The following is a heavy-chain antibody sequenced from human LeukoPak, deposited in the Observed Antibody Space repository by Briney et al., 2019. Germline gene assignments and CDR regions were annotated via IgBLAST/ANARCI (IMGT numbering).Heavy chain of an antibody. CDR3: ARVLGKSSWYYFDY. CDR2: VYSGGST. V-gene: IGHV3-53*01. Sequence: PGGSLRLSCAASGFTVSSNYMSWVRQAPGKGLEWVSVVYSGGSTYYADSVKGRFTISRDNSKNTLYLQMNSLRAEDTAVYYCARVLGKSSWYYFDYWGQGTLVTVSS. D-gene: IGHD6-13*01. J-gene: IGHJ4*02. CDR1: GFTVSSNY.